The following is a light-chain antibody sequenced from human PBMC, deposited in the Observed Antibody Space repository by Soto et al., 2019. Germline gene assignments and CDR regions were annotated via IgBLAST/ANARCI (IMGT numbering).Light chain of an antibody. Sequence: DIQMTQSPSTLSASVGDRVTITCRASQIINTYLSWYQQKSGQAPDRLIFAASTLQSGVPSRFTGSGSGTAFTLTISSLQPEDFATYFCQQSYTSPITFGQGTRLEIK. V-gene: IGKV1-39*01. CDR3: QQSYTSPIT. CDR2: AAS. J-gene: IGKJ5*01. CDR1: QIINTY.